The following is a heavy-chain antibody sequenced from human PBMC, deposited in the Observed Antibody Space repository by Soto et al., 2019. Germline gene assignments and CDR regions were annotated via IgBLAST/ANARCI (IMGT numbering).Heavy chain of an antibody. CDR2: IYYSGST. J-gene: IGHJ5*02. V-gene: IGHV4-61*01. CDR1: RGSVSSGSFY. Sequence: LSLTCTVSRGSVSSGSFYWSWIRQPPGKALEWIGYIYYSGSTNYKPSLKSRVTISVDMSKNQFSLRLSSVTAADTAVYYCARVPYYDSSRIWFDPWGQGTLVTVSS. D-gene: IGHD3-22*01. CDR3: ARVPYYDSSRIWFDP.